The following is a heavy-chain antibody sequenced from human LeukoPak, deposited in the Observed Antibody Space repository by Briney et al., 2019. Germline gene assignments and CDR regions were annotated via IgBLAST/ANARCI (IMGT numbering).Heavy chain of an antibody. Sequence: ASVKVSCKASGYTFTNYGISWVRQAPGQGLEWMGWISGYNGNTNYAQKVQGRVTMTTDTSTSTAYMELRSLRSDDTAVYYCARDSSSWEYYFDYWGQGTLVTVSS. CDR3: ARDSSSWEYYFDY. CDR1: GYTFTNYG. J-gene: IGHJ4*02. D-gene: IGHD6-13*01. V-gene: IGHV1-18*01. CDR2: ISGYNGNT.